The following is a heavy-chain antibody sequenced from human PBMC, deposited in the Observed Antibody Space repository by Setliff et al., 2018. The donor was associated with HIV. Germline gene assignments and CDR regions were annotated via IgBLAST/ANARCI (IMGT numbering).Heavy chain of an antibody. V-gene: IGHV3-23*01. J-gene: IGHJ1*01. CDR2: ISNSGGST. D-gene: IGHD2-8*02. CDR1: GFTFSSYA. Sequence: GGSLRLSCAASGFTFSSYAMSWVRQAPGKGLEWVSSISNSGGSTYYVESVKGRFTISRDNAKNSLYLQVNNLRAEDTAVYYCARGPSSTHWSPGYFQHWGQGTPVTVSS. CDR3: ARGPSSTHWSPGYFQH.